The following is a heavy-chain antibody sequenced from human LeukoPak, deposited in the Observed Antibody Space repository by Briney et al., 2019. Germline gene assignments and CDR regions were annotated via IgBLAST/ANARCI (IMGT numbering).Heavy chain of an antibody. D-gene: IGHD2-15*01. J-gene: IGHJ4*02. Sequence: SVKVSCKASGGTFSSYAISWVRQAPGQGLEWMGGIIPIFGTANYAQKFQGRVTITTDESTSTAYMEVSSLRSEDTAVYYCGRKAGDCGGGSCYSIDYWGQGTLVTVSS. CDR2: IIPIFGTA. CDR1: GGTFSSYA. V-gene: IGHV1-69*05. CDR3: GRKAGDCGGGSCYSIDY.